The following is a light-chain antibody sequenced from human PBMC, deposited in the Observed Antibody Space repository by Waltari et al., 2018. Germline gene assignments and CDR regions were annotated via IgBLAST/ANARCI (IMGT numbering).Light chain of an antibody. CDR2: GNS. J-gene: IGLJ2*01. V-gene: IGLV1-40*01. CDR3: QSYDNSLSGPI. Sequence: QSALTQPPSVSGAPGQRVTISCTGSSSTIGAGCDAHWYQQFPATAPKLLIYGNSNRPSGVPDRFSSSKSGTSASLAITGLQAEDETDYFCQSYDNSLSGPIFGGGTKLTVL. CDR1: SSTIGAGCD.